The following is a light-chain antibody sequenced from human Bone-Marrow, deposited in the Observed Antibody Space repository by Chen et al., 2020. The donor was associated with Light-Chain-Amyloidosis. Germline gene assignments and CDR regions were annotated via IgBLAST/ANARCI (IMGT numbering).Light chain of an antibody. Sequence: EIVLTQSPGTLSLSPGEGANLSCRASQTISSNYLTWYQQKFGQAPRLLIYGSSSRATGIPDRFTGSGSVTDFTITINRLEPEDFAMYYCQQYGTSPLTFGGGTKVEIK. V-gene: IGKV3-20*01. CDR3: QQYGTSPLT. CDR2: GSS. J-gene: IGKJ4*01. CDR1: QTISSNY.